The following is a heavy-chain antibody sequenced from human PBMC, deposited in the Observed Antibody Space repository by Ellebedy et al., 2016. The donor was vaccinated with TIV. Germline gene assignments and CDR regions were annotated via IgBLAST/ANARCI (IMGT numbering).Heavy chain of an antibody. V-gene: IGHV3-33*01. CDR2: IWYDGSNK. Sequence: GESLKISCAASGFTFSSYGMHWVRQAPGKGLEWVAVIWYDGSNKYYADSVKGRFTISRDNSKNTLYLQMNSLRAKDTAVYYCARSPPGSYGRAYNFDYWGQGTLVTVSS. D-gene: IGHD1-26*01. J-gene: IGHJ4*02. CDR3: ARSPPGSYGRAYNFDY. CDR1: GFTFSSYG.